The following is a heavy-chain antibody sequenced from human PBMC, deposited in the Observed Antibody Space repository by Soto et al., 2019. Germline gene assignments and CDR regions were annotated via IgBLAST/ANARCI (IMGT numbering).Heavy chain of an antibody. CDR2: ISYDGSNK. J-gene: IGHJ4*02. D-gene: IGHD2-15*01. CDR1: GFTFSSYG. CDR3: AKDSMGVLAALDY. Sequence: QVQLVESGGGVVQPGRSLRLSCAASGFTFSSYGMHWVRQAPGKGLEWVAVISYDGSNKYYADSVKGRFTISRDNSKNTLYLQMNSLRAEDTAVYYCAKDSMGVLAALDYWGQGTLVTVSS. V-gene: IGHV3-30*18.